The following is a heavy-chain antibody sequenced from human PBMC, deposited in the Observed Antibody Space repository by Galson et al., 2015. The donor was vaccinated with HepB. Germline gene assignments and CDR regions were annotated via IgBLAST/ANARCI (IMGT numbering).Heavy chain of an antibody. D-gene: IGHD1/OR15-1a*01. V-gene: IGHV1-2*06. CDR3: VAYILEHPSMVAS. Sequence: SVTVSCKASGYTFTAYYIHWVRQAPGQGLEWMGRVNPHNGDTDSAPKFRGRVTMASDTSISTASVELSGLTSDDTAVYYCVAYILEHPSMVASWGQGTLVIVSS. CDR2: VNPHNGDT. CDR1: GYTFTAYY. J-gene: IGHJ4*02.